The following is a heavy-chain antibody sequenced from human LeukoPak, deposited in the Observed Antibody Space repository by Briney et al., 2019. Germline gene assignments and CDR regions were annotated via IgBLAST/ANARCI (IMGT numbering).Heavy chain of an antibody. J-gene: IGHJ4*02. CDR1: GFTFSSYA. CDR2: ISGSGGST. D-gene: IGHD6-19*01. Sequence: GGSLRLSCAASGFTFSSYAMSWVRQAPGKGLEWVSAISGSGGSTYYADSVKGRFTISRDNAKNTLYLHMNSLRAEDTAVYYCARGRLSSGWYDDWGQGTLVTVSS. CDR3: ARGRLSSGWYDD. V-gene: IGHV3-23*01.